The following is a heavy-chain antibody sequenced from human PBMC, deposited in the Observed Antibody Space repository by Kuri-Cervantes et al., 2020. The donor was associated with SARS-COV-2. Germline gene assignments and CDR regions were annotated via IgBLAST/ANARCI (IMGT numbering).Heavy chain of an antibody. CDR2: IYTSGST. V-gene: IGHV4-61*09. CDR1: GGSISSGSYY. CDR3: ARVGGYCSSTSCYNHAFDI. D-gene: IGHD2-2*02. Sequence: LRLSCTVSGGSISSGSYYWSWIRQPAGKGLEWIGHIYTSGSTNYDPSLKSRVTISVDTSKNQFSLKLSSVTAADTAVYYCARVGGYCSSTSCYNHAFDIWGQGTMVTVSS. J-gene: IGHJ3*02.